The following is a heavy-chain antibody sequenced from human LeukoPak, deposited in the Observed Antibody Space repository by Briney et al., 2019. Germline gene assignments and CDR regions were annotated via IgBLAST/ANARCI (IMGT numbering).Heavy chain of an antibody. CDR2: IYPGDSDT. J-gene: IGHJ4*01. D-gene: IGHD2-2*01. V-gene: IGHV5-51*01. CDR3: ARQRYCSSTSCLSAYYFDY. Sequence: GESLKISCKGSGYSFTSYWIGWVRQMPGKGLEWMGIIYPGDSDTRYSPSFQGQVTISADKSISTAYLQWSSLKASDTAMYYCARQRYCSSTSCLSAYYFDYWGHGTLVTVSS. CDR1: GYSFTSYW.